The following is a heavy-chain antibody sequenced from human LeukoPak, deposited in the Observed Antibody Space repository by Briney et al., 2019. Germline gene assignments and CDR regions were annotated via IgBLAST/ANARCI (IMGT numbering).Heavy chain of an antibody. D-gene: IGHD3-22*01. Sequence: GSLRLSCAASGFTFSSYAMSWVRQAPGKGLEWVSAISGSGGSTYYADSVKGRFTISRDNSKNTQYLQMNSLRAEDTAVYYCAKGDYYDSPFDYWGQGTLVTVSS. V-gene: IGHV3-23*01. CDR2: ISGSGGST. CDR1: GFTFSSYA. J-gene: IGHJ4*02. CDR3: AKGDYYDSPFDY.